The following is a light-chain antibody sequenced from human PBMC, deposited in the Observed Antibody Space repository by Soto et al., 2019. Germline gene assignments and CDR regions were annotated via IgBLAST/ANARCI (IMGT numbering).Light chain of an antibody. V-gene: IGKV4-1*01. CDR2: WAS. J-gene: IGKJ3*01. CDR1: QSVLYSSNNKNY. CDR3: QQYFTTPLT. Sequence: DIVMTQSPDSLAVYLGERATINCKSRQSVLYSSNNKNYLAWYQQKPGQPPKLLIYWASTRESGVPDRFSGSGSGTDFTLTISSLQAEDVAVFYCQQYFTTPLTFGPGTKVDIK.